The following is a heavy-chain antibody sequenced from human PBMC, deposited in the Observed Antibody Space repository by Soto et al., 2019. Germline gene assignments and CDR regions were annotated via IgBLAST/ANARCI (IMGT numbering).Heavy chain of an antibody. CDR1: GYTLTNYA. Sequence: QVHLVQSGAEVKEPGASVKVSCRASGYTLTNYALHWVRQAPSQRLEWLGWINAGSGNTKYSQQFQGRVTMTRDTSASVAYMELSSLTSEDTAVYYCARLIGSGELALDYWGQGTLVTVSS. J-gene: IGHJ4*02. CDR2: INAGSGNT. V-gene: IGHV1-3*01. CDR3: ARLIGSGELALDY. D-gene: IGHD3-10*01.